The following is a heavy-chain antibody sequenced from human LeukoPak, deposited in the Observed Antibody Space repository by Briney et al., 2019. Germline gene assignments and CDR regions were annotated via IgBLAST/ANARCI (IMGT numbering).Heavy chain of an antibody. D-gene: IGHD2-2*01. CDR1: GYTFTSYD. V-gene: IGHV1-8*01. J-gene: IGHJ6*03. CDR2: MNPNSGNT. Sequence: ASVKVSCKASGYTFTSYDINWVRQATGQGLEWMGWMNPNSGNTGYAQKFQGRVTMTRNTSISTAYMELSSLRSEDTAVYFCARKGPANYYYYYMDIWGKGTTVTVSS. CDR3: ARKGPANYYYYYMDI.